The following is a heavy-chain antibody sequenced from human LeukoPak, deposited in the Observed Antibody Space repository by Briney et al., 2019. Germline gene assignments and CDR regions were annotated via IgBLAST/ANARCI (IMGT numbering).Heavy chain of an antibody. J-gene: IGHJ4*02. Sequence: SETLSLTCTVSGGSISSYYWSWIRQPAGKGLEWIGRIYTSGSTNYNPSLKSRVTMTRDTSISTAYMELSGLRSDDTAVYFCARKYYYDSSVYQGGPLLWDQGTLVTVSS. CDR3: ARKYYYDSSVYQGGPLL. V-gene: IGHV4-4*07. CDR2: IYTSGST. D-gene: IGHD3-22*01. CDR1: GGSISSYY.